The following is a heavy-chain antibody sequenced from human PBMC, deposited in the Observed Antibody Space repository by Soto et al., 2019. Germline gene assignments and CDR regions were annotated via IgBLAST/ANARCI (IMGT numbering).Heavy chain of an antibody. CDR3: ASLENNWNHYGMDV. D-gene: IGHD1-20*01. CDR1: GGSISSGGYY. Sequence: QVQLQESGPGLVKPSQTLSLTCTVSGGSISSGGYYWSWIRQHPGKGLEWIGYIYYSGSTYYNPSLKSRVTISVDTSKNQFSLKLSSVTAADTAVYYRASLENNWNHYGMDVWGQGTTVTVSS. J-gene: IGHJ6*02. V-gene: IGHV4-31*03. CDR2: IYYSGST.